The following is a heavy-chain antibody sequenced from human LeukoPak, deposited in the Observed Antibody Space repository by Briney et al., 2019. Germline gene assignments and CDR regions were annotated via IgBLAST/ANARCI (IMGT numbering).Heavy chain of an antibody. CDR3: ARDNSVEDTAWWFDP. CDR1: GYTFTSYY. Sequence: EASVKVSCKASGYTFTSYYMHWVRQAPGQGLEWMRIIKPSGGSTSYAQKFQGRVTMTRDMSTSTDYMELSSLRSEDTAVYYCARDNSVEDTAWWFDPWGQGTLVTVSS. V-gene: IGHV1-46*01. D-gene: IGHD4-23*01. CDR2: IKPSGGST. J-gene: IGHJ5*02.